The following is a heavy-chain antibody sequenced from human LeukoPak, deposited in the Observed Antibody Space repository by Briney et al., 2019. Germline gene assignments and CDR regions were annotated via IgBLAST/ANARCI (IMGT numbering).Heavy chain of an antibody. J-gene: IGHJ6*03. V-gene: IGHV1-8*03. D-gene: IGHD2-8*01. CDR2: MNSNSGDT. CDR1: GYTFTSYD. CDR3: ARGSRGYCANGVCYRGYYYMDV. Sequence: GASVKVSCKASGYTFTSYDINWVRQATGQGLEWMGWMNSNSGDTGYAQKFQGRVTITRNISTSTAYMELSSLRSEDTAVYYCARGSRGYCANGVCYRGYYYMDVWGKGTTVTVSS.